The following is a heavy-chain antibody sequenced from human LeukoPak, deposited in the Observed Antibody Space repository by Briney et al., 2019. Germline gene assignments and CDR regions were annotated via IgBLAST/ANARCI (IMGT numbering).Heavy chain of an antibody. CDR3: ATLEIGDYYFDY. CDR2: IYYSGST. D-gene: IGHD3-16*01. CDR1: GGSINSYY. V-gene: IGHV4-59*08. J-gene: IGHJ4*02. Sequence: PSETLSLTCTVSGGSINSYYWSWIRQPPGKGLEWIGYIYYSGSTNYNPSLKSRVTISVDTSKNHFSLRLSSVTAADTAVYYCATLEIGDYYFDYWGQGTLVTVSS.